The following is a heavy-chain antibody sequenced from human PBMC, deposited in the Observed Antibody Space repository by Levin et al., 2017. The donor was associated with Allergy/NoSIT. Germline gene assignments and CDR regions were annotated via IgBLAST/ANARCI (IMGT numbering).Heavy chain of an antibody. V-gene: IGHV1-69*08. Sequence: SVKVSCKASGGTFISYTFNWVRQAPGQGLEWMGRIIPILITANSAQKFQGRVTITADKSTSTAYMELSSLRSEDTAVYYCARSDYMDWGQGTLVTVSS. J-gene: IGHJ4*02. CDR3: ARSDYMD. D-gene: IGHD3-10*01. CDR1: GGTFISYT. CDR2: IIPILITA.